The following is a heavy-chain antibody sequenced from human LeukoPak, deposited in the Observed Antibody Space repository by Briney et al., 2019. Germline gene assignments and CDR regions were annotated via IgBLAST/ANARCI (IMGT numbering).Heavy chain of an antibody. CDR1: GFTFSSYS. CDR2: ITGSGSTI. J-gene: IGHJ4*02. CDR3: ARTGLGMYSFDS. Sequence: GGSLRLSCAASGFTFSSYSMNWVRQAAGKGLEWVSYITGSGSTINYADSVKGRFTISRDKAKNSLYLQMNSLRAEDTAVYYCARTGLGMYSFDSWGQGTLVTVSS. D-gene: IGHD3/OR15-3a*01. V-gene: IGHV3-48*01.